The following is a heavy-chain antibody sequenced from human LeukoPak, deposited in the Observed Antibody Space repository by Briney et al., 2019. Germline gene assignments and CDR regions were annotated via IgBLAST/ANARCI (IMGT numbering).Heavy chain of an antibody. D-gene: IGHD6-13*01. CDR2: ISPDGTSK. Sequence: PGGSLRLSCAASGFTFRSYWMHWVRQAPGKGPVWVSRISPDGTSKSYADSVKGRFTISRDNAKNSLYLQMNSLRAEDTALYYCAKGRLRIAAAIDYWGQGTLVTVSS. J-gene: IGHJ4*02. CDR3: AKGRLRIAAAIDY. CDR1: GFTFRSYW. V-gene: IGHV3-74*01.